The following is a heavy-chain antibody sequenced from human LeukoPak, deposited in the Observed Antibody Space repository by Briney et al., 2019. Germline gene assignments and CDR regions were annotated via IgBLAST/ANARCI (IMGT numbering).Heavy chain of an antibody. J-gene: IGHJ4*02. CDR2: MNPNSGNT. CDR3: ASSTMGRYGSGSSN. CDR1: GYTFTSYD. D-gene: IGHD3-10*01. V-gene: IGHV1-8*01. Sequence: ASVKVSCKASGYTFTSYDINWVRQATGQGLEWMGWMNPNSGNTGYAQKVQGRVTMTRNTSISTAYMELSSLRSEDTAVYYCASSTMGRYGSGSSNWGQGTLVTVSS.